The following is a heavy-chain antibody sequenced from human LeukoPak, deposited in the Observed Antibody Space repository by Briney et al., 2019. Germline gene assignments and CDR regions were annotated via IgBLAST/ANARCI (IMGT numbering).Heavy chain of an antibody. J-gene: IGHJ3*02. CDR3: ARLGGGRGRAFDI. V-gene: IGHV4-61*01. CDR2: MSYSGST. D-gene: IGHD2-15*01. CDR1: GGSITTNSYY. Sequence: SQTLPLTCNVSGGSITTNSYYWNWIRQPPGRGLEWIGYMSYSGSTDYNPSLKSRVTISVDTSKSQFSLQLSSVTAADTALYYCARLGGGRGRAFDIWGQGRMVSVSS.